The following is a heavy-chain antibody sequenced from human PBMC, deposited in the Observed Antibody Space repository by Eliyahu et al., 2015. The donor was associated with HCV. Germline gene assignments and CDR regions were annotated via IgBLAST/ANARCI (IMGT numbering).Heavy chain of an antibody. CDR1: GFTFSSYA. CDR3: ARDSAYFNAFDI. V-gene: IGHV3-30-3*01. D-gene: IGHD3-9*01. Sequence: QVQLVESGGGVVQPGRSLRLSCAASGFTFSSYAMHWVRQAPGKGLEWVAVISYDGSNKYYADSVKGRFTISRDNSKNTLYLQMNSLRAEDTAVYYCARDSAYFNAFDIWGQGTMVTVSS. CDR2: ISYDGSNK. J-gene: IGHJ3*02.